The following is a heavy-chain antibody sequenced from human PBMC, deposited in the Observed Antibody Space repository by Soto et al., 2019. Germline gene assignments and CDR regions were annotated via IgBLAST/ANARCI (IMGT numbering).Heavy chain of an antibody. CDR1: GGTLSIDA. CDR3: ETVGNAMNWLEP. Sequence: SVXVACKASGGTLSIDASSCVRQAPGQGLEWMGGIIPIFGTANYAQKFQGRVTINTDESTSTAHLELSSMRSEHADAYSCETVGNAMNWLEPRGQRTLVTV. J-gene: IGHJ5*02. V-gene: IGHV1-69*05. D-gene: IGHD2-2*01. CDR2: IIPIFGTA.